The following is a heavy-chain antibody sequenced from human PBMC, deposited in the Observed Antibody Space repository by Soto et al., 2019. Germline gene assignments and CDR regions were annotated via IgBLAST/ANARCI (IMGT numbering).Heavy chain of an antibody. CDR3: AHSRPPRILDY. CDR1: GFSLSTSGVG. V-gene: IGHV2-5*02. D-gene: IGHD3-3*02. Sequence: QITLKESGPTLVKPTQTLTLTCTFSGFSLSTSGVGVGWIRQPPGKALEWLALIYWDDDKRYSPSLNSRLTTPNDTPKNPPLLTLTNMDPVDTATYSCAHSRPPRILDYWGQGTLVTLSS. J-gene: IGHJ4*02. CDR2: IYWDDDK.